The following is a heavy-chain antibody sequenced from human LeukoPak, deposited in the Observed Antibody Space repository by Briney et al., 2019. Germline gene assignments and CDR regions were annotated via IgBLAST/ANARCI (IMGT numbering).Heavy chain of an antibody. J-gene: IGHJ4*02. V-gene: IGHV3-21*01. CDR2: ISSSSSYI. D-gene: IGHD5-12*01. Sequence: GGSLILSCAASGFTFSSYSMNWVRQAPGKGLEWVSSISSSSSYIYYADSVKGRFTISRDNAKNSLYLQMNSMRAEDTAVYYCARDGRDGYIFDYWGQGTLVTVSS. CDR1: GFTFSSYS. CDR3: ARDGRDGYIFDY.